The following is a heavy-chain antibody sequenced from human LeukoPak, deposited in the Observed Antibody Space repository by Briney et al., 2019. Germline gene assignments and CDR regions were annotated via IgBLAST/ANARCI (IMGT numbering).Heavy chain of an antibody. CDR2: INQSGSV. Sequence: SETLSLTCAVHGLSFGPYYWTWIRRPPGNGLEWIGEINQSGSVDYNPSPKTRGIISADTYERQFTLKLTSVTVAATAVYYCARDVCDDTTYYDDFYYMDVWGKGTTVTVSS. CDR3: ARDVCDDTTYYDDFYYMDV. J-gene: IGHJ6*03. V-gene: IGHV4-34*01. CDR1: GLSFGPYY. D-gene: IGHD1-26*01.